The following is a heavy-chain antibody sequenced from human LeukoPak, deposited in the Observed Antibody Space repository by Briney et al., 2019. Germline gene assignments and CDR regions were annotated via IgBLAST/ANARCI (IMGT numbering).Heavy chain of an antibody. Sequence: PSETLSLTCTVTGGSISSYYWSWIRQPARTGLESIGRIYTSGSTNYNPSLKSRVTMSVDTSKNQFSLKLSSVTAADTAVYYCASGVEQQLGPGFDYWGQGTLVTVSS. V-gene: IGHV4-4*07. CDR3: ASGVEQQLGPGFDY. J-gene: IGHJ4*02. CDR2: IYTSGST. D-gene: IGHD6-13*01. CDR1: GGSISSYY.